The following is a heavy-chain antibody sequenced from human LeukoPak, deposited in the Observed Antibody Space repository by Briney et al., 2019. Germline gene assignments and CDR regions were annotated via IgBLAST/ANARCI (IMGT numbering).Heavy chain of an antibody. J-gene: IGHJ6*03. Sequence: SETLSLTCTVSGGSISSYYWSWIRQPPGKGLEWIGYIYYSGSTNYNPSLKSRVTISVDTSKNQFSLKLSSVTAADTAVYYCASRGHTSWVGFYYYYMDVWGKGTTVTVSS. D-gene: IGHD2-15*01. CDR1: GGSISSYY. CDR2: IYYSGST. CDR3: ASRGHTSWVGFYYYYMDV. V-gene: IGHV4-59*01.